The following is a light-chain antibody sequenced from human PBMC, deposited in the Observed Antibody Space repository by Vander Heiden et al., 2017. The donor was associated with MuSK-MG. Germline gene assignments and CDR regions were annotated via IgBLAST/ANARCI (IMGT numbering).Light chain of an antibody. Sequence: DLPMPPPPSSLSASVGDRVTITCQASQDISNYLNWYQQKPGKAPKLLIYDASNLETGVPSRFSGSGSGTDFTFTISSLQPEDIATYYCQQDDNLPYTFGQRTKLEIK. CDR1: QDISNY. J-gene: IGKJ2*01. CDR2: DAS. V-gene: IGKV1-33*01. CDR3: QQDDNLPYT.